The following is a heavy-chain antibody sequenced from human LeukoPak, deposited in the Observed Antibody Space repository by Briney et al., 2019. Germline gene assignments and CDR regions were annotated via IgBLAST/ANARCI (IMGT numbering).Heavy chain of an antibody. CDR1: GGSFSGYY. D-gene: IGHD6-13*01. J-gene: IGHJ4*02. V-gene: IGHV4-34*01. Sequence: SETLSLTCAVYGGSFSGYYWSWIRQPPGKGLEWIGEINHSGSINYNPSLKSRVTISVDTSKNQFSLKLSSVTAADTAVYYCARGLYSSSSVGLKDWGQGTLVTVSS. CDR2: INHSGSI. CDR3: ARGLYSSSSVGLKD.